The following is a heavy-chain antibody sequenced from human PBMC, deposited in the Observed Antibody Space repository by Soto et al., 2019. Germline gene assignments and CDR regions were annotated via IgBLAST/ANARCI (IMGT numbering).Heavy chain of an antibody. Sequence: GGSLTLSCAASGFTFSSYGMHWVRQAPGKGLEWVAVISYDGSNKYYADSVKGRFTISRDNSKNTLYLQMNSLRAEDTAVYYCIAQRTTVTTYYGMDVXGQGTTVTVSS. CDR2: ISYDGSNK. V-gene: IGHV3-30*03. D-gene: IGHD4-4*01. CDR3: IAQRTTVTTYYGMDV. CDR1: GFTFSSYG. J-gene: IGHJ6*02.